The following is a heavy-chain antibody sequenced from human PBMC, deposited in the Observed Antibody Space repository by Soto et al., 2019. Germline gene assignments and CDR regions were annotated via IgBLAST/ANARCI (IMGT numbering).Heavy chain of an antibody. J-gene: IGHJ4*02. CDR3: ARVKQGRGGYDSPFDY. CDR2: IKYDGSNK. CDR1: GFIFSSYG. V-gene: IGHV3-33*01. D-gene: IGHD5-12*01. Sequence: QVQLVESGGGVVQPGGSLRLSCAPSGFIFSSYGMHWVRQAPGKGLEWVAVIKYDGSNKYYADSVKGRFTISRDNSKNTLYLAMNSLRAEETAVYYCARVKQGRGGYDSPFDYWGQGTLVTVSS.